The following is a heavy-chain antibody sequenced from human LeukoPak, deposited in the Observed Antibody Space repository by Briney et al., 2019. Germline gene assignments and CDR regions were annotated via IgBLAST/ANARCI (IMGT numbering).Heavy chain of an antibody. J-gene: IGHJ1*01. Sequence: GGSLRLSCAASSGFTSSAYWVHWVRQAPGKGLVWVSRINIVGSTTSYADSVKGRFTISRDNAKNTLYLQMNSLRAEDTAVYYCAKGRLLLWFGEPRSFQHWGQGTLVTVSS. CDR3: AKGRLLLWFGEPRSFQH. D-gene: IGHD3-10*01. CDR2: INIVGSTT. CDR1: GFTSSAYW. V-gene: IGHV3-74*01.